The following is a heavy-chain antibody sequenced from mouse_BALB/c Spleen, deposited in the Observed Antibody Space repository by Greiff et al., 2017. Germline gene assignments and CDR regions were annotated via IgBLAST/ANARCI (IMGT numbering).Heavy chain of an antibody. CDR3: ARDKGNCPYYYAMDY. CDR2: LSDGGSYT. V-gene: IGHV5-4*02. J-gene: IGHJ4*01. D-gene: IGHD2-1*01. Sequence: EVQLVEPGGGLVKPGGSLKLSCAASGFTFSDYYMYWVRQTPEKRLEWVATLSDGGSYTYYPDSVKGRFTISRDNAKNNLYLRMSSLKSENTAMYYCARDKGNCPYYYAMDYWGQGTSVTVSS. CDR1: GFTFSDYY.